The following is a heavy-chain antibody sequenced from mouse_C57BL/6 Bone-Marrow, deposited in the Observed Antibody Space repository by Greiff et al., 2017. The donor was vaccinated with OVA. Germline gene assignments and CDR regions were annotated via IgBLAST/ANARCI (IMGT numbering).Heavy chain of an antibody. D-gene: IGHD1-1*01. CDR2: IYPGSGST. J-gene: IGHJ4*01. V-gene: IGHV1-55*01. Sequence: QVQLQQPGAELVKPGASVKMSCKASGYTFTSYWITWVKQRPGQGLEWIGDIYPGSGSTNYNEKFKSKATLTVDTSSSTAYMQLSSLTSEDSAVYYCARNGDYGSYYYAMDYWGQGTSVTVPS. CDR1: GYTFTSYW. CDR3: ARNGDYGSYYYAMDY.